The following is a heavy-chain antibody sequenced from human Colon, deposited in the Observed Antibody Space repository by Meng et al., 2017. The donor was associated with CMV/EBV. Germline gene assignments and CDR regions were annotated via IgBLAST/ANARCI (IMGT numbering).Heavy chain of an antibody. CDR2: INWNSATK. J-gene: IGHJ4*02. D-gene: IGHD1-26*01. CDR1: GFTFKDYA. V-gene: IGHV3-9*01. CDR3: VKNRVSPTTRGPLDS. Sequence: GGSLRLSCAASGFTFKDYAMHWVRQVPGKGLEWVAGINWNSATKNYADFVRGRFAISRDNAKNTLFLQMDSLRPDDTALYYCVKNRVSPTTRGPLDSWGQGTLVTVSS.